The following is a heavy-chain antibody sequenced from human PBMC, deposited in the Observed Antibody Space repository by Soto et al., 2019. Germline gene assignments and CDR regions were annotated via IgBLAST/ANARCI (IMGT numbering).Heavy chain of an antibody. CDR1: GGSISSYY. J-gene: IGHJ3*02. D-gene: IGHD1-1*01. CDR3: ARGSGYNWNDVSPAFDI. CDR2: IYYSGST. Sequence: SETLSLTCTVSGGSISSYYWSWIRQPPGKGLEWIGYIYYSGSTNYNPSLKSRVTISVDTSKNQFSLKLSSVTAADTAVYCCARGSGYNWNDVSPAFDIWGQGTMVTVSS. V-gene: IGHV4-59*01.